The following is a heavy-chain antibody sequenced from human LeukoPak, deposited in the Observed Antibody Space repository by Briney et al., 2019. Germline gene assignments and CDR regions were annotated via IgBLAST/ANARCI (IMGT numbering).Heavy chain of an antibody. CDR2: IGDSGSHT. CDR3: ARTSSGWYRLVDY. Sequence: GGSLRLSCAASGFAFDSFAMSWVRQAPGQGLAWVSSIGDSGSHTYYADSVKGRFTISRDNSKNTMYLQMDSLRAEDTAVYYCARTSSGWYRLVDYWGQGTLVTVSS. J-gene: IGHJ4*02. CDR1: GFAFDSFA. D-gene: IGHD6-19*01. V-gene: IGHV3-23*01.